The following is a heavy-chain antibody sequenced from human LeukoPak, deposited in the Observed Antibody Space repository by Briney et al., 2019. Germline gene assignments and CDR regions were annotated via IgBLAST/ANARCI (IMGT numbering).Heavy chain of an antibody. V-gene: IGHV4-39*01. Sequence: SETLSLTCTVSGDSINSSTYRWGWLRQPPGKGLEWIGSIYYIGSPYYNPSLKSRVTSTVYTAKNQFPLKLTSVTAADAATYYGARLRFGEVIDDWGQGTLVTVSS. CDR3: ARLRFGEVIDD. CDR2: IYYIGSP. CDR1: GDSINSSTYR. J-gene: IGHJ4*02. D-gene: IGHD3-10*01.